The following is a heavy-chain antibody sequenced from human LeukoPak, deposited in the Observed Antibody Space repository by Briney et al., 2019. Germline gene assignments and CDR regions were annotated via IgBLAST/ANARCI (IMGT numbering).Heavy chain of an antibody. CDR3: ARHGEYYYDSSGYYFPHWYFDL. CDR1: GGSISSSSYY. Sequence: SETLSLTCTVSGGSISSSSYYWSWIRQPPGKGLEWIESIYYSGSTYYNPSLKSRVTISVDTSKNQFSLKLSSVTAADTAVYYCARHGEYYYDSSGYYFPHWYFDLWGRGTLVTVSS. CDR2: IYYSGST. D-gene: IGHD3-22*01. V-gene: IGHV4-39*01. J-gene: IGHJ2*01.